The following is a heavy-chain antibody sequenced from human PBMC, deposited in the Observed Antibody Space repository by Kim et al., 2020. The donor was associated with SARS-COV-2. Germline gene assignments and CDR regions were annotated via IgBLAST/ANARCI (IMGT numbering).Heavy chain of an antibody. J-gene: IGHJ3*02. D-gene: IGHD6-19*01. V-gene: IGHV3-7*03. CDR3: ARVRAASGRGWDRGSDAFDI. Sequence: GGSLRLSCEASKFTYSSYWMSWVRQAPGKGLEWVATIKHDGREKYYVDSVKGRFTISRDNAKKSLYLQMNSLRAEDRAVYYCARVRAASGRGWDRGSDAFDIWGQGTMVTVSS. CDR2: IKHDGREK. CDR1: KFTYSSYW.